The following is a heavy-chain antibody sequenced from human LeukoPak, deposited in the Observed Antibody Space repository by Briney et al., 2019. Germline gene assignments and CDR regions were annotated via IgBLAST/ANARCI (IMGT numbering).Heavy chain of an antibody. CDR3: AREGYCGGGSCHPDDAFDI. CDR2: IRAFKGNT. CDR1: GYTFRKYG. J-gene: IGHJ3*02. D-gene: IGHD2-15*01. V-gene: IGHV1-18*04. Sequence: ASLKVSCKASGYTFRKYGVRSVREAPGQGGEWMGWIRAFKGNTNVAQKFQARGTMTTDTSTSTAYMDLKSLRSDDTAVYYCAREGYCGGGSCHPDDAFDIWGQGTMVTVSS.